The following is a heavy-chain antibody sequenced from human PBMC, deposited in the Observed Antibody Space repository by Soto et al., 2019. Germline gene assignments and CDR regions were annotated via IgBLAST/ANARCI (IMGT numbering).Heavy chain of an antibody. V-gene: IGHV3-30-3*01. Sequence: PGGSLRLSCAASGFTFSSYAMHWVRQAPGKGLEWVAVISYDGSNKYYADSVKGRFTISRDTSKSTLYLQMTSLRPDDTAVYYCATGANFYYDTSRYWGQGTLVTV. D-gene: IGHD3-22*01. CDR2: ISYDGSNK. J-gene: IGHJ4*02. CDR3: ATGANFYYDTSRY. CDR1: GFTFSSYA.